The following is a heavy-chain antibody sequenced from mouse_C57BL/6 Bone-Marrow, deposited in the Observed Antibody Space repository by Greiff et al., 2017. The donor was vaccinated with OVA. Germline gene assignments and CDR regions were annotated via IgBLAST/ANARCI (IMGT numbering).Heavy chain of an antibody. V-gene: IGHV2-6-1*01. J-gene: IGHJ3*01. CDR1: GFSLTSYG. Sequence: QVQLQQSGPGLVAPSQSLSITCTVSGFSLTSYGVHWVRQPPGKGLEWLVVIWSDGSTTYNSALKSRLSISKDNSKSQVFLKMNSLQTDDTAMYYCARHADYSNYGFAYWGQGTLVTVSA. CDR3: ARHADYSNYGFAY. D-gene: IGHD2-5*01. CDR2: IWSDGST.